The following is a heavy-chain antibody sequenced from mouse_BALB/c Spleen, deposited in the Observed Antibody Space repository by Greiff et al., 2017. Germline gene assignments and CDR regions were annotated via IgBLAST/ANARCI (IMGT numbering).Heavy chain of an antibody. CDR1: GYTFTDYE. CDR3: TRTGWPEAY. CDR2: IDPETGGT. V-gene: IGHV1-15*01. D-gene: IGHD2-3*01. J-gene: IGHJ3*01. Sequence: QVQLQQSGAELVRPGASVTLSCKASGYTFTDYEMHWVKQTPVHGLEWIGAIDPETGGTAYNQKFKGKATLTVDKSSSTAYMELRSLTSEDSAVYYCTRTGWPEAYWGQGTLVTVSA.